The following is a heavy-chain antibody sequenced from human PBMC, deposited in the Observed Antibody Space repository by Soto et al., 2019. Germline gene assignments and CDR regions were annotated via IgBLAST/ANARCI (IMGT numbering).Heavy chain of an antibody. CDR1: GGSFSTSY. V-gene: IGHV4-34*01. Sequence: SETLSLTCAVYGGSFSTSYWSWIRQPPGKGLEWIGEINHSGSTNYNPSLKSRVTISVDTSMSQFSLKLSSVTAADKAVYYCARWDYWGQGTLVTVS. J-gene: IGHJ4*02. CDR2: INHSGST. CDR3: ARWDY.